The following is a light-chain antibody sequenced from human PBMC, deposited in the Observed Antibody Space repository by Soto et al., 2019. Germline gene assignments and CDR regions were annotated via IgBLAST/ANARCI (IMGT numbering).Light chain of an antibody. V-gene: IGLV2-14*01. CDR1: SSDVGTHND. CDR2: DVS. CDR3: SSYTSSSTYV. J-gene: IGLJ1*01. Sequence: QSALTQPASVPGSPGQSITISCTGTSSDVGTHNDVSWYQQYPGKAPKLMIYDVSNRPSGVSNRFSGSRSGETASLTISGLQAEDEADYYCSSYTSSSTYVFGTGTKVTVL.